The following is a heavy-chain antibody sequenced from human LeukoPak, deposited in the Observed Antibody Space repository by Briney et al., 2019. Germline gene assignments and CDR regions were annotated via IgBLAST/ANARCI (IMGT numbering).Heavy chain of an antibody. V-gene: IGHV3-66*02. D-gene: IGHD4-23*01. CDR1: GFTFSNYW. CDR2: MYPWGSA. CDR3: VIQGGGDNCR. J-gene: IGHJ4*01. Sequence: GGSLRLSCAASGFTFSNYWMIWVRQAPGKGLEWVSIMYPWGSAFYTDSVKGRFTVTRDESKNMMFLQMNTLRPDDTAMYYCVIQGGGDNCRWGQGALVTVSS.